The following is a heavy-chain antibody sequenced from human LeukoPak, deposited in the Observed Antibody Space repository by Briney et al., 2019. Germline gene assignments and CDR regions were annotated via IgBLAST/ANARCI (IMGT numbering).Heavy chain of an antibody. CDR1: GYTLTELS. CDR3: ARELKTYYDILTGPNFADY. Sequence: VASVKVSCKVSGYTLTELSMHWVRQAPGKGLEWMGGFDPEDGETIYAQKFQGRVTMTTDTSTSTAYMELRSLGSDDTAVYYCARELKTYYDILTGPNFADYWGQGTLVTVSS. D-gene: IGHD3-9*01. J-gene: IGHJ4*02. V-gene: IGHV1-24*01. CDR2: FDPEDGET.